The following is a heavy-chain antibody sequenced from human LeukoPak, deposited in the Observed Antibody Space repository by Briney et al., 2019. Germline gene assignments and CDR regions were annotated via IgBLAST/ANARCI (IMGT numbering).Heavy chain of an antibody. Sequence: SETLSLTCAVYGGSFSGYYWSWIRQPPGKGLEWIGEINHSGSTNYNPSPKSRVTISVDTSKNQFSLKLSSVTAADTAVYYCARGFGGYCSSTSCYRHWFDPWGQGTLVTVSS. D-gene: IGHD2-2*02. V-gene: IGHV4-34*01. CDR3: ARGFGGYCSSTSCYRHWFDP. J-gene: IGHJ5*02. CDR2: INHSGST. CDR1: GGSFSGYY.